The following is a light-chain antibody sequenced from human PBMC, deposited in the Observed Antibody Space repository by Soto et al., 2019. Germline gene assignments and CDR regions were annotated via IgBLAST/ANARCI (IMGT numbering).Light chain of an antibody. V-gene: IGKV1-5*01. Sequence: DFQMTQSPSTLSASVGDRVTITCRASQNIRSRLAWFQQKPGKAPKLLIYDASSLQSGVPSRFSGSGSGTEFTLTISSLQPDDFGTYYCQEYNSYTGTFGPGTKVDI. J-gene: IGKJ1*01. CDR2: DAS. CDR3: QEYNSYTGT. CDR1: QNIRSR.